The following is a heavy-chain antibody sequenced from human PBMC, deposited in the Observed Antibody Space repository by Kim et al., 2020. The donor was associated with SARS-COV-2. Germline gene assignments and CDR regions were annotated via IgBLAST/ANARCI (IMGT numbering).Heavy chain of an antibody. J-gene: IGHJ4*02. Sequence: GGSLRLSCAASGFTFSSYAMSWVRQAPGKGLEWVSAISGSGGSTYYADSVKGRFTISRDNSKNTLYLQMNSLRAEDTAVYYRAKGPSRRGGSGYWGQGTLVTVSS. V-gene: IGHV3-23*01. CDR3: AKGPSRRGGSGY. D-gene: IGHD2-15*01. CDR1: GFTFSSYA. CDR2: ISGSGGST.